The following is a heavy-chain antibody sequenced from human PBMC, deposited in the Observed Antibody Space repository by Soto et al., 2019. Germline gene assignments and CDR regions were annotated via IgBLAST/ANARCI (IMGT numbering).Heavy chain of an antibody. D-gene: IGHD6-25*01. CDR1: GGSISSYY. CDR2: IYYSGST. J-gene: IGHJ4*02. CDR3: ARGTAAGDY. V-gene: IGHV4-59*08. Sequence: SETLSLTCTVSGGSISSYYWSWIRQPPGKGLEWIGYIYYSGSTNYNPSLKSRVTISVDTSKNQFSLKLSSVTAADTAVYYCARGTAAGDYWGQGTLVTVSS.